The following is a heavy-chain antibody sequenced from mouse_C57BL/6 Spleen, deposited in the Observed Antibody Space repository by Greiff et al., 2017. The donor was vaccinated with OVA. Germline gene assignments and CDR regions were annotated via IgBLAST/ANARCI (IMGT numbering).Heavy chain of an antibody. V-gene: IGHV1-18*01. D-gene: IGHD2-2*01. J-gene: IGHJ3*01. CDR1: GYTFTDYN. CDR3: ARGDGYDGFAY. CDR2: INPNNGCT. Sequence: EVQVVESGPELVKPGASVKIPCKASGYTFTDYNMDWVKQSHGKSLEWIGDINPNNGCTIYNQKFKGKATLTVDKSSSTAYMELRSLTSEDTAVYYCARGDGYDGFAYWGQGTLVTVSA.